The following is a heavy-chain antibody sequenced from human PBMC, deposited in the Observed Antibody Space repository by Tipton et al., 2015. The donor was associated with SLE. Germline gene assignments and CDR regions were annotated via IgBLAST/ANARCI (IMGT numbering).Heavy chain of an antibody. J-gene: IGHJ3*02. CDR2: IYYSGST. V-gene: IGHV4-61*08. Sequence: TLSLPCTVSGGPISSGGYYWSWIRQPPGKGLEWIGYIYYSGSTNYNPSLKSRVTISVDTSKNQFSLKLSSVTAADTAVYYCASAAWDYDSSGSGAFDIWGQGTMVTVSS. CDR1: GGPISSGGYY. CDR3: ASAAWDYDSSGSGAFDI. D-gene: IGHD3-22*01.